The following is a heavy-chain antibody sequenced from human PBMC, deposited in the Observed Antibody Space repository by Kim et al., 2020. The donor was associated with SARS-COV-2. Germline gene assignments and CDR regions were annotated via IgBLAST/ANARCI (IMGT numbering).Heavy chain of an antibody. D-gene: IGHD3-10*01. CDR3: ARGLVYYYGSGHYYGMDV. J-gene: IGHJ6*02. V-gene: IGHV4-61*02. CDR1: GGSISSGSYY. CDR2: IYTSGST. Sequence: SETLSLTCTVSGGSISSGSYYWSWIRQPAGKGLEWIGRIYTSGSTNYNPSLKSRVTISVDTSKNQFSLKLSSVTAADTAVYYCARGLVYYYGSGHYYGMDVWGQGTTVTVSS.